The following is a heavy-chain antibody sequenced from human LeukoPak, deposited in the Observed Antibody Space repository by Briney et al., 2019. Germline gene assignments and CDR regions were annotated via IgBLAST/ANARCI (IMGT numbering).Heavy chain of an antibody. D-gene: IGHD6-6*01. Sequence: GGSLRLSCAASGLTFSSHWMHWVRQAPGKGLVWVSRITNDGSGTTYADSVKGRFTISRDNSKNTLYLQMNSLRAEDTAVYYCAKDYSSSSEWGQGTLVTVSS. J-gene: IGHJ4*02. CDR1: GLTFSSHW. V-gene: IGHV3-74*01. CDR2: ITNDGSGT. CDR3: AKDYSSSSE.